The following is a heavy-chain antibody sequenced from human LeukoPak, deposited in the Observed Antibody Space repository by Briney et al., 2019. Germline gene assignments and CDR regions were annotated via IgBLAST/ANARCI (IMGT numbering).Heavy chain of an antibody. CDR2: INHSGST. Sequence: PSETLSLTCAVYGGSFSGYYWSWIRQPPGKGLEWIGEINHSGSTNYNPSLKSRVTISVDTSKNQFSLKLSSVTAADTAVYYCVRDGSNLDYWGQGMLVTVSS. J-gene: IGHJ4*02. CDR3: VRDGSNLDY. CDR1: GGSFSGYY. V-gene: IGHV4-34*01.